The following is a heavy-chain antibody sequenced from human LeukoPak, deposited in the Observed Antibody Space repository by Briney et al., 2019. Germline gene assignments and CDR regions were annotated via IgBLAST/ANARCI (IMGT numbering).Heavy chain of an antibody. V-gene: IGHV4-38-2*02. CDR1: GYSISSGYY. J-gene: IGHJ6*03. D-gene: IGHD3-9*01. Sequence: SETLSLTCTVSGYSISSGYYWGWIRQPPGKGLEWIGSIYNSGSTYYNPSLKSRVTISVDTSKNQFSLKLSSVTAADTAVYYCARAVNDILTGSYYYMDVWGKGTTVTISS. CDR2: IYNSGST. CDR3: ARAVNDILTGSYYYMDV.